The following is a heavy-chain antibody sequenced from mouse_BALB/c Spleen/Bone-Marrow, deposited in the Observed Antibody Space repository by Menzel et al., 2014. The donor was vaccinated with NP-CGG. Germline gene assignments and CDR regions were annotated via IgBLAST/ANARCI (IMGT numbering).Heavy chain of an antibody. CDR3: TRDGSPFAY. CDR2: IYPSDSYT. Sequence: QVQLKQSGAELVRPGASVKLSCKASGYTFTSYWINWVKQRPGQGLEWIGNIYPSDSYTNYNQKFKDKATLTVDKSSSTAYMQLSSPTSEVSAVYYCTRDGSPFAYWGQGTLVTVSA. D-gene: IGHD2-3*01. J-gene: IGHJ3*01. CDR1: GYTFTSYW. V-gene: IGHV1-69*02.